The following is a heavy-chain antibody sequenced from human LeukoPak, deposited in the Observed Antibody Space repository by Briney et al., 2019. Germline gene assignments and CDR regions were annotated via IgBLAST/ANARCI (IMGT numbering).Heavy chain of an antibody. CDR2: IYYSGST. CDR1: GGSISSYY. J-gene: IGHJ4*02. Sequence: SETLSLTCTVSGGSISSYYWSWIRQPPGKGLEWIGYIYYSGSTNYNPSLKSRVTISVDTSKNQFSLKLSSVTAADTAVYYCARGVTMVRGPWAYWGQGTLVTVSS. D-gene: IGHD3-10*01. CDR3: ARGVTMVRGPWAY. V-gene: IGHV4-59*12.